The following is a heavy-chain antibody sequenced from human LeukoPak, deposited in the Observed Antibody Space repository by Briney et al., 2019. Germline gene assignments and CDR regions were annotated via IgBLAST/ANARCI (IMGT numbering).Heavy chain of an antibody. CDR1: GYTFTGYY. Sequence: ASVKVSCKASGYTFTGYYMHWVRQAPGQGLEWMGWINPNSGGTNYAQKFQGRVTMTRDTSISTAYMELSRLRSDDTAVYYCARGGGGGGYYYGSGSLHNWFDPWGQGTLVTVSS. J-gene: IGHJ5*02. V-gene: IGHV1-2*02. CDR3: ARGGGGGGYYYGSGSLHNWFDP. D-gene: IGHD3-10*01. CDR2: INPNSGGT.